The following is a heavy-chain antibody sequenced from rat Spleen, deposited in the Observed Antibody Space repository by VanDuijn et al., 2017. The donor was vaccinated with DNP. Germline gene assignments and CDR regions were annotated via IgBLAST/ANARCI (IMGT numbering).Heavy chain of an antibody. CDR1: GFIFSNYW. Sequence: EVQLVESGGGPVQPGRSLKLSCVASGFIFSNYWMTWIRQAPGKGLEWVASITNTGDHTYYSDSVKGRFTISRDDAKSTLYLQMDSLRSEDTAAYYCAGGGPEYWGQGVMVTVSS. V-gene: IGHV5-31*01. CDR3: AGGGPEY. CDR2: ITNTGDHT. J-gene: IGHJ2*01.